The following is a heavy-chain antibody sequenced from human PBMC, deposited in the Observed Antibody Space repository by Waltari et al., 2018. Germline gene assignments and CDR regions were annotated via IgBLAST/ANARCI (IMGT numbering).Heavy chain of an antibody. J-gene: IGHJ4*02. CDR2: ISSSSYI. Sequence: EVQLVASGGGLVKPGGSLRLSCAASGFTFSSYSMNWVRQAPGKGREWVSSISSSSYIYYADPVKGRFTISRDNAKNSLYLQMNSLGADDTAVYYCASGRGYYFDYWGQGTLVTVSS. CDR3: ASGRGYYFDY. CDR1: GFTFSSYS. V-gene: IGHV3-21*01. D-gene: IGHD1-26*01.